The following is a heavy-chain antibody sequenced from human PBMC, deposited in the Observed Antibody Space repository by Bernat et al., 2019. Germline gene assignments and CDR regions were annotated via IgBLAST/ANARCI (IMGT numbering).Heavy chain of an antibody. Sequence: QVQLVQSGAEVKKPGSSVKVSCKASGGTFSSYTISWVRQAPGQGLEWMGRIIPILGIANYAQKFQGRVTITADKSTSTAYMELSSLRSEDTAVYYCARDLHGDSGYDHYWGQGTLVTVSS. J-gene: IGHJ4*02. CDR2: IIPILGIA. D-gene: IGHD5-12*01. V-gene: IGHV1-69*08. CDR1: GGTFSSYT. CDR3: ARDLHGDSGYDHY.